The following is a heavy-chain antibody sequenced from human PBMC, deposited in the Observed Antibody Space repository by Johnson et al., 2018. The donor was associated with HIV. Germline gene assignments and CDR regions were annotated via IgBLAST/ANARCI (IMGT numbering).Heavy chain of an antibody. D-gene: IGHD5-18*01. V-gene: IGHV3-NL1*01. CDR3: ARLPSGYSRDSFDI. Sequence: QLVESGGGVVQPGGTLRLSCAASGLIFRTYGMHWVRQAPGKGLEWVSVIYSGGSTYYADSVKGRFTISRDNSKNTLYLQMNSLRAEDTAVYYCARLPSGYSRDSFDIWGQGTMVTVSP. J-gene: IGHJ3*02. CDR2: IYSGGST. CDR1: GLIFRTYG.